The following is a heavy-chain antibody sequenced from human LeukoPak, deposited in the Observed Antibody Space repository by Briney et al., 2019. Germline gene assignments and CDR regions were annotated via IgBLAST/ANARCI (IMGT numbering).Heavy chain of an antibody. J-gene: IGHJ4*02. CDR1: GYSFSSYR. V-gene: IGHV5-51*01. CDR3: ARPAYCGGDCYIVDY. CDR2: IYPGDSDT. Sequence: GESLKISCKGSGYSFSSYRIGWVRQMPGKGLEWMGIIYPGDSDTKYSPSFQGQVTISADKSISTAYLQWSSLKASDTAMYYCARPAYCGGDCYIVDYWGQGTLVTVSS. D-gene: IGHD2-21*02.